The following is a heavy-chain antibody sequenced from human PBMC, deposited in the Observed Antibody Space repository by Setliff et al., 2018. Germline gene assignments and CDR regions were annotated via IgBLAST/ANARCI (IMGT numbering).Heavy chain of an antibody. V-gene: IGHV3-15*01. CDR1: GLRFSNAW. D-gene: IGHD6-13*01. Sequence: GESLKISCAASGLRFSNAWMTWVRQAPGKGLEWVGRIKSKTDGGTTDYAAPVKDRFTISRDDSKNTLYLQMNSLKTEDTAVYYCTTAPLAAASTCWGQGTLVTVSS. CDR2: IKSKTDGGTT. J-gene: IGHJ4*02. CDR3: TTAPLAAASTC.